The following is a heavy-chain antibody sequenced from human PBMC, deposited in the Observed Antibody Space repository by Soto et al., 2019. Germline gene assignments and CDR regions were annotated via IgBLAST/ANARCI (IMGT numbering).Heavy chain of an antibody. CDR3: GRPIQYYFDTSAQSAWFDP. D-gene: IGHD3-22*01. Sequence: SVKVSCKASGDTFSTYTISWVRQAPGQGLEWMGGIIPIFSTPNYAQKFQGRVTITADESTSTAYMELSSLRAEDTAVYYCGRPIQYYFDTSAQSAWFDPWGQGTLVTVS. CDR1: GDTFSTYT. CDR2: IIPIFSTP. V-gene: IGHV1-69*13. J-gene: IGHJ5*02.